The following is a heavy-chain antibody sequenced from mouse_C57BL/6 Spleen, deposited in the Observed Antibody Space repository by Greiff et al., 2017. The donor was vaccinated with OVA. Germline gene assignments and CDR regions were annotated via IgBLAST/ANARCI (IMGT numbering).Heavy chain of an antibody. V-gene: IGHV5-17*01. CDR1: GFIFSDYG. J-gene: IGHJ4*01. CDR3: ARIDCDGSYAMDY. CDR2: ISSGSSTI. Sequence: EVKLVESGGGLVKPGGSLKLSCAASGFIFSDYGMHWVRQAPEKGLEWVAYISSGSSTIYYADTVKGRFTISRDNAKNTLFLQMTSLRSEDTAMYYCARIDCDGSYAMDYWGQGTSVTVSS. D-gene: IGHD2-4*01.